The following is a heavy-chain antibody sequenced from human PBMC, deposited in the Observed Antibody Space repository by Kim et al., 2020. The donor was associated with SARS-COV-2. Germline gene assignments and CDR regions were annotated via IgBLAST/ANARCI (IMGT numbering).Heavy chain of an antibody. Sequence: SETLSLTCTVSGGSISSSSYYWGWIRQPPGKGLEWIGSIYYSGSTYYNPSLKSRVTISVDTSKNQFSLTLSSVTAADTAVYYCARRYEYYYDSSRDAFDIWGQGTMVTVSS. V-gene: IGHV4-39*01. CDR3: ARRYEYYYDSSRDAFDI. J-gene: IGHJ3*02. D-gene: IGHD3-22*01. CDR1: GGSISSSSYY. CDR2: IYYSGST.